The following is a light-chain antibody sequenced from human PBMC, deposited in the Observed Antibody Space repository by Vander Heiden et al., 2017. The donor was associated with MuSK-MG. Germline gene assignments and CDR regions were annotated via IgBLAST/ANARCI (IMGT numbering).Light chain of an antibody. CDR3: QQCFTTLIT. CDR2: DAS. J-gene: IGKJ5*01. CDR1: PSISTY. Sequence: DVQMTQSPFSLSASVGDRVTITCRASPSISTYLNWYQQKPGKAPRIMIYDASTLESGVPSRFSGSGSGTEFTLTISRLQPEDFATYYCQQCFTTLITFGQGTRLEIK. V-gene: IGKV1-39*01.